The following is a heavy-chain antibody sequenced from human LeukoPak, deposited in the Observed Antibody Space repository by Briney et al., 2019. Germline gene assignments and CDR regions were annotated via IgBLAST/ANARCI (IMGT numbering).Heavy chain of an antibody. CDR2: IYSGGST. V-gene: IGHV3-66*01. Sequence: PGGSLRLSCAASGFTFSSYEMSWVRQAPGKGLEWVSVIYSGGSTYYADSVKGRFTISRDNSKNTLYLQMNSLRAEDTAVYYCARDRRDCSGGSCWIKDYYYYMDVWGKGTTVTISS. J-gene: IGHJ6*03. CDR3: ARDRRDCSGGSCWIKDYYYYMDV. CDR1: GFTFSSYE. D-gene: IGHD2-15*01.